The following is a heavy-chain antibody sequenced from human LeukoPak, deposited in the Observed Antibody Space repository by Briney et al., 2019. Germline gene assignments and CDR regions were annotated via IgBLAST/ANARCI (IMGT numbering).Heavy chain of an antibody. CDR3: ASGPTGFA. J-gene: IGHJ5*02. Sequence: GGSLRLSCVASGFTFSRYWMHWVRQAPGKGLVWVSRINSDGSTTIYADSVKGRFTISRDNAKNTLYLQMNSLRAEDTAVYFRASGPTGFAWGQGTLVTVSS. CDR1: GFTFSRYW. V-gene: IGHV3-74*01. D-gene: IGHD1-14*01. CDR2: INSDGSTT.